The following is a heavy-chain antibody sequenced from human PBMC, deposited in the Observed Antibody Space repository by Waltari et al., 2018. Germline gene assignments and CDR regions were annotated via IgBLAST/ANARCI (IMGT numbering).Heavy chain of an antibody. D-gene: IGHD3-22*01. CDR2: IYTSGST. Sequence: QVQLQESGPGLVKPSETLSLTCTVSGGSLSSYYWSWIRQPAGQGLEWIGRIYTSGSTNYNPSLKSRVTMSVDTSKNQFSLKLSSVTAADTAVYDCAATRPGYYYDSSGYWVFDYWGQGTLVTVSS. CDR3: AATRPGYYYDSSGYWVFDY. V-gene: IGHV4-4*07. CDR1: GGSLSSYY. J-gene: IGHJ4*02.